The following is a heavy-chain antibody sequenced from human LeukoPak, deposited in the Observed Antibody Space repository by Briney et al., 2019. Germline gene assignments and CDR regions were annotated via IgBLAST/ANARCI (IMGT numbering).Heavy chain of an antibody. D-gene: IGHD6-13*01. CDR1: GFPFSTYW. CDR2: ISGSGSAT. Sequence: GGSLRLSCAASGFPFSTYWMTWVRQAPGKGLDWVSSISGSGSATYYADSVKGRFTISRDNSKNTLHLQMNSLRDEDTALYYCAKGGYSSSWRNWFDPWGQGTLVTVSS. V-gene: IGHV3-23*01. CDR3: AKGGYSSSWRNWFDP. J-gene: IGHJ5*02.